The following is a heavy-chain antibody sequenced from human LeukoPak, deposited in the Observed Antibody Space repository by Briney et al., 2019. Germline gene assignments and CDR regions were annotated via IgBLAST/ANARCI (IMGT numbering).Heavy chain of an antibody. CDR1: GGSISSYY. Sequence: SETLSLTCSVSGGSISSYYWSWIRQSPGKGLEWIGYIYYSGRTRYNPSLKSRVTMSVDTSKNQFSLKLSSVTAADTAVYYCAREGEPGYSSGWYLRYFDYWGQGTLVTVSS. V-gene: IGHV4-59*12. D-gene: IGHD6-19*01. CDR2: IYYSGRT. CDR3: AREGEPGYSSGWYLRYFDY. J-gene: IGHJ4*02.